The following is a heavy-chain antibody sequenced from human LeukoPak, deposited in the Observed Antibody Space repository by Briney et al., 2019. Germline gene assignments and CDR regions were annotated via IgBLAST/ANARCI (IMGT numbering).Heavy chain of an antibody. J-gene: IGHJ5*02. CDR2: IFPADSDT. CDR3: ARLLTSGTNIRDWFDP. V-gene: IGHV5-51*01. CDR1: GYRFNAYW. Sequence: GESLKISCKGSGYRFNAYWIAWVRQMPGKGLEWMGIIFPADSDTRYNPSFQGQVALSADKSISTAYLQWSSLRASDTAIYYCARLLTSGTNIRDWFDPWGQGTLVTVSS. D-gene: IGHD3-16*01.